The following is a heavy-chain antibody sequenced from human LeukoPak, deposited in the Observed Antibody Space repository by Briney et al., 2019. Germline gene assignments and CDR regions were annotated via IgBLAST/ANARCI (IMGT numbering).Heavy chain of an antibody. CDR2: IIPILGIA. D-gene: IGHD3-10*01. J-gene: IGHJ5*02. Sequence: ASVKVSCKASGGIFSSYAISWVRQAPGQGLEWMGRIIPILGIANYAQKFQGRVTITADKSTSTAYMELSSLRSEDTAVYYCARRGGGSGSYYNLDWFDPWGQGTLVTVSS. CDR3: ARRGGGSGSYYNLDWFDP. V-gene: IGHV1-69*04. CDR1: GGIFSSYA.